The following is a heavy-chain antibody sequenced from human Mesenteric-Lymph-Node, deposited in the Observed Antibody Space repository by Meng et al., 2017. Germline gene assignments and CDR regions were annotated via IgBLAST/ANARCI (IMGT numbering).Heavy chain of an antibody. CDR2: ISSSGTTI. V-gene: IGHV3-11*01. CDR1: GFIFSDHY. CDR3: ARSYYYDSTPSPGDY. Sequence: VLLVESWGCLVKPGGSLRLSCTASGFIFSDHYMSWIRQAPGKGLEWVSYISSSGTTIYYADSVKGRFTISRDNAKKSLYLQMKSLRAEDTAVYYCARSYYYDSTPSPGDYWGQGTLVTVSS. D-gene: IGHD3-22*01. J-gene: IGHJ4*02.